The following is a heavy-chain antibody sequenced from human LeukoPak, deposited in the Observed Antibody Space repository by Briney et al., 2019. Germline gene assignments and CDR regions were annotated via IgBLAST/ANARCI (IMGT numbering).Heavy chain of an antibody. CDR3: ARDLSYYYDSSGYDCFDY. Sequence: GGSLRLSCAASGFTFSGSAMHWVRQASGKGLEWVGRIRSKANSYATAYAASVKGRFTISRDDSKNTAYLQMNSLKTEDTAVYYCARDLSYYYDSSGYDCFDYWGQGTLVTVSS. D-gene: IGHD3-22*01. J-gene: IGHJ4*02. CDR1: GFTFSGSA. V-gene: IGHV3-73*01. CDR2: IRSKANSYAT.